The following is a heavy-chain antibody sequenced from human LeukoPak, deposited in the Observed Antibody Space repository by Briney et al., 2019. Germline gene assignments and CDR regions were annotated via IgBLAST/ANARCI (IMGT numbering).Heavy chain of an antibody. Sequence: PSETLSLTCTVSGGSISSYYWSWIRQPPGKGLEWIGYIYYSGTTNHNPSLKSRVTISVDTSKNQFSLKLGSVTAADTAVYYCARDSSGYGGSWYFDLWGRGTLVTVSS. J-gene: IGHJ2*01. V-gene: IGHV4-59*01. CDR3: ARDSSGYGGSWYFDL. CDR1: GGSISSYY. D-gene: IGHD4-23*01. CDR2: IYYSGTT.